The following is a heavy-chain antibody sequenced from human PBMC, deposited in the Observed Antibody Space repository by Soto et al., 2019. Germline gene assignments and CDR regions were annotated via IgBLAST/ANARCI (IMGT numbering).Heavy chain of an antibody. CDR1: GFTFSSYG. J-gene: IGHJ4*02. CDR3: ARYQDIVATIMDY. Sequence: ESGGGVVQPGRSLRLSCAASGFTFSSYGMHWVRQAPGKGLEWVAVIWYDGSNKYYADSVKGRFTISRDNSKNTLYLQMNSLRAEDTAVYYCARYQDIVATIMDYWGQGTLVTVSS. V-gene: IGHV3-33*01. D-gene: IGHD5-12*01. CDR2: IWYDGSNK.